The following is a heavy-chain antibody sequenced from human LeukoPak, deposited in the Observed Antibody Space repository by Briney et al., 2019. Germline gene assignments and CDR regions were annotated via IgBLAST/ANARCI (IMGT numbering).Heavy chain of an antibody. V-gene: IGHV4-4*07. CDR1: GGSISSYY. CDR3: AREVRYYDSSGFVSLGFDP. D-gene: IGHD3-22*01. J-gene: IGHJ5*02. Sequence: SETLSLTCTVSGGSISSYYWSWIRQPAGKGLEWIGRIYTSGSTNYNPSLKSRVTMSVDTSKNQFSLKLSSVTAADTAVYYCAREVRYYDSSGFVSLGFDPWGQGTLVTVSS. CDR2: IYTSGST.